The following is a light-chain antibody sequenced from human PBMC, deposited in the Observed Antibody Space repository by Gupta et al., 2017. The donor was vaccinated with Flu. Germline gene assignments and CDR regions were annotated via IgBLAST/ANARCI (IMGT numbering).Light chain of an antibody. CDR2: EVS. CDR1: SSDVGGYNY. J-gene: IGLJ2*01. V-gene: IGLV2-14*01. CDR3: SSYTSSSTYVA. Sequence: QSALTQPASVSGSPGQSLTISCTGTSSDVGGYNYVSWYQQHPGKAPKLMIYEVSNRPSGVSNRFSGSKSGNTASLTISGLQAEDEADYYCSSYTSSSTYVAFGGGTKLTVL.